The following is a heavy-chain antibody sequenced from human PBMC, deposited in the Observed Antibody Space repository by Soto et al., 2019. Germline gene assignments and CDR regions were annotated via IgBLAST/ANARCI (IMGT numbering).Heavy chain of an antibody. CDR1: GGSFSGYY. CDR2: INHRGNT. D-gene: IGHD3-3*01. Sequence: QVQLQQWGAGLLKPSETLSLTCAVYGGSFSGYYWSWIRQPPGKGLEWIGEINHRGNTNYNPSLTSRVTLSVDTSKSQFSLELGSVTAADTSVYYCAGVTIWSNHSYCDYCGQGSLVPVSS. CDR3: AGVTIWSNHSYCDY. V-gene: IGHV4-34*01. J-gene: IGHJ4*02.